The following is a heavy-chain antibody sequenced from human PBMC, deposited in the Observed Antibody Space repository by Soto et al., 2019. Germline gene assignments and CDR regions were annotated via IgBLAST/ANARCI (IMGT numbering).Heavy chain of an antibody. J-gene: IGHJ4*02. Sequence: QAQLQESGPGLVKPSETLSLTCTVSGGSISDYYWSWFRQAPGKGLDWIGYVYYSGTTNYNPSLPSRVTMSVDTSKNQFSLKLSSVTAADTAVYYCARQAIDWGQGTLVTVSS. CDR1: GGSISDYY. CDR2: VYYSGTT. V-gene: IGHV4-59*08. CDR3: ARQAID.